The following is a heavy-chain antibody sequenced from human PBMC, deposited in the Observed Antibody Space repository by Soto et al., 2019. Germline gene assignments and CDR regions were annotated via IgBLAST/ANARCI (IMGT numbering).Heavy chain of an antibody. J-gene: IGHJ4*01. CDR1: GFTFSDHY. Sequence: EVQMVESGGGLVQPGGSLRLSCVVSGFTFSDHYMDWVRQAPGKGLEWVGRSRNKASSYTTEYAASVKGRFTILRDDSKNSLYLQMDSLKTEDTAISYCATASYSRDWYVDFWGQGTLVTVSS. CDR2: SRNKASSYTT. D-gene: IGHD6-19*01. CDR3: ATASYSRDWYVDF. V-gene: IGHV3-72*01.